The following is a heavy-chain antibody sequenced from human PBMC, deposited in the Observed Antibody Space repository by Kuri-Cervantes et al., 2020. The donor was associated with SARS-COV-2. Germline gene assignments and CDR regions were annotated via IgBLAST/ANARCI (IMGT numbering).Heavy chain of an antibody. CDR2: ISRTSGTI. CDR1: GFTFSLYN. V-gene: IGHV3-48*01. Sequence: GESLKISCAASGFTFSLYNMNWVRQVPGKGLEWISYISRTSGTIYYADSVKGRFTISRDNAENALYLQMNSLRAEDTAVYYCARANYDFWSGYYPADYWGQGTLVTVSS. J-gene: IGHJ4*02. CDR3: ARANYDFWSGYYPADY. D-gene: IGHD3-3*01.